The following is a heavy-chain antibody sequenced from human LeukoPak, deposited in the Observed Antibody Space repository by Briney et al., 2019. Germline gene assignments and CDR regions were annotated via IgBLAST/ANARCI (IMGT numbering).Heavy chain of an antibody. CDR1: GYTFGSYW. V-gene: IGHV5-51*01. J-gene: IGHJ4*02. CDR3: ARQTAMGRSGDY. D-gene: IGHD5-18*01. Sequence: GESLKISCKGSGYTFGSYWIGWLRQMPEKGLEWMGIIDPSDSETRYTPTFQGQVTISADKSLTTAYLQWNSLKASDTAMYYCARQTAMGRSGDYWGQGTLVTVSS. CDR2: IDPSDSET.